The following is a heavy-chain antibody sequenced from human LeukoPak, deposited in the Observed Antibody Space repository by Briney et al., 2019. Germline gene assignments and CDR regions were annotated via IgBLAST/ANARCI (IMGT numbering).Heavy chain of an antibody. J-gene: IGHJ4*02. D-gene: IGHD4-17*01. CDR1: GFTFNNAW. V-gene: IGHV3-15*01. Sequence: GSLRLSCAVSGFTFNNAWMSWVRQAPGKGLEWVGRIKSRIHGGTTDYAAPVKGRFTISRDDPKNTLYLQMNSLKTEDTAVYYCVTPNDYGDPPVNSRYDYWGQGTLVTVSS. CDR3: VTPNDYGDPPVNSRYDY. CDR2: IKSRIHGGTT.